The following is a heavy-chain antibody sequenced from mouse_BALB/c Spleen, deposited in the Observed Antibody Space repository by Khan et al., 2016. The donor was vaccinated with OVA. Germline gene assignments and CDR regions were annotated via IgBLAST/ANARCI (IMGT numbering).Heavy chain of an antibody. CDR3: ARQPYYHYNIMDY. CDR1: GFSLTNYG. CDR2: IWSDGST. V-gene: IGHV2-6-1*01. J-gene: IGHJ4*01. D-gene: IGHD2-10*01. Sequence: QVQLKESGPGLVAPSQSLSITCTISGFSLTNYGVHWVRQPPGKGLEWLVVIWSDGSTTYNSAIKSRLTISKDNSESQVFLKMNSLQTDDTAIDFCARQPYYHYNIMDYWGQGTSVTVSS.